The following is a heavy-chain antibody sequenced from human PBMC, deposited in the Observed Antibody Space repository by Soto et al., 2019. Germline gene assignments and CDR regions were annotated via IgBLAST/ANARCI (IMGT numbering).Heavy chain of an antibody. CDR3: ARGRRSGWYGDFDY. J-gene: IGHJ4*02. CDR2: ISSNGGST. V-gene: IGHV3-64*02. CDR1: GFTFSSYA. D-gene: IGHD6-19*01. Sequence: PGGSLRLSCAASGFTFSSYAMHWVRQAPGRGLEYVSAISSNGGSTYYADSVKGRFTISRDNSKNTLYLQMGSLRAEDMAVYYSARGRRSGWYGDFDYWGQGT.